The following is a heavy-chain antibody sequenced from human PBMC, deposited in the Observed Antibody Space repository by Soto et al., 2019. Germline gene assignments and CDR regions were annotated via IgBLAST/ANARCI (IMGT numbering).Heavy chain of an antibody. D-gene: IGHD3-10*01. CDR3: AKARRAGGNYGLYSDF. J-gene: IGHJ4*02. CDR1: GFTFSSYG. V-gene: IGHV3-23*01. CDR2: SSATGAGT. Sequence: EVQLLESGGGLVQPGGSLRLSCAASGFTFSSYGMTWVRQAPGKGLEWVSFSSATGAGTYYADSVKGRFTSSRENSKNTLYLRMTSLSPDETAVYYCAKARRAGGNYGLYSDFWGQGALVIVSS.